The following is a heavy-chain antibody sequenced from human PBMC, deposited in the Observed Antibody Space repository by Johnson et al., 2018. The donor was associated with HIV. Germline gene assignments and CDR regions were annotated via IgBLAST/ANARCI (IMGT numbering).Heavy chain of an antibody. CDR3: ARARNWNDDDAFDI. Sequence: QVQLVESGGGVVQPGRSLRLSCSASGFTFSSYAMPWVRQAPGKGLEWVAVISYDGIENYYADSVKGRFTISRDNSKNTLYLQMNSLRAEDTAVYYCARARNWNDDDAFDIWGQGTMVTVSS. CDR1: GFTFSSYA. J-gene: IGHJ3*02. D-gene: IGHD1-1*01. V-gene: IGHV3-30*04. CDR2: ISYDGIEN.